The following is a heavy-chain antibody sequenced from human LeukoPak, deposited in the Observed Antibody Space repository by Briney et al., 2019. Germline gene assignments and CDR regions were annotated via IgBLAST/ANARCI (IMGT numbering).Heavy chain of an antibody. CDR1: GYTFTSYY. J-gene: IGHJ4*02. V-gene: IGHV1-46*03. D-gene: IGHD4-17*01. CDR3: TTVTTGRVYFDY. CDR2: INPSGGST. Sequence: GESLKISCKASGYTFTSYYMHWVRQAPGQGLEWMGIINPSGGSTSYAQKFQGRVTMTRDTSTSTVYMELSSLRSEDTAVYYCTTVTTGRVYFDYWGQGTLVTVSS.